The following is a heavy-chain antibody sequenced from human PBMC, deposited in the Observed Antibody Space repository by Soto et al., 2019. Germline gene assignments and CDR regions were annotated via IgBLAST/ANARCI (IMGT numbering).Heavy chain of an antibody. CDR2: INHSGST. Sequence: QVQLQQWGAGLLKPSETLSLTCAVYGGSFSGYYWSWIRQPPGKGLEWIGEINHSGSTNYNPSLKSRVTISVDTSKSQFSLKLSSVTAADTAVYYCAATKSGSGRYVWWGQGPLVTVSS. CDR3: AATKSGSGRYVW. CDR1: GGSFSGYY. J-gene: IGHJ4*02. D-gene: IGHD3-10*01. V-gene: IGHV4-34*01.